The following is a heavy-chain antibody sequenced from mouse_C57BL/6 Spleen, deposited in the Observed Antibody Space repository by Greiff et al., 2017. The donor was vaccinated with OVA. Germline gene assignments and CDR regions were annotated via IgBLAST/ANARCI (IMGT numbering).Heavy chain of an antibody. V-gene: IGHV1-82*01. CDR1: GYAFSSSW. J-gene: IGHJ4*01. CDR3: ARLAMDY. Sequence: VQLQQSGPELVKPGASEKISCKASGYAFSSSWMNWVKQRPGKGLEWIGRIYPGDGDTNYNGKFKGKATLTADKSSSTAYMQLSSLTSEDSAVYFCARLAMDYWGQGTSVTVSS. CDR2: IYPGDGDT.